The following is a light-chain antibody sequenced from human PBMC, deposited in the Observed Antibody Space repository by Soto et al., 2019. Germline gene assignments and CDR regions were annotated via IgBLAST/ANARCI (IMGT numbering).Light chain of an antibody. CDR2: SNN. Sequence: QSVLTQPPSASGTPEQRVTISCSGSSSNIGSNYVCWYQHLPGTAPKLLIYSNNQRPSGVPDRFSGSKSGTSASLAISGLRSEDEADYYCATWDDSLSGHYVFGTGTKVTVL. V-gene: IGLV1-47*02. J-gene: IGLJ1*01. CDR3: ATWDDSLSGHYV. CDR1: SSNIGSNY.